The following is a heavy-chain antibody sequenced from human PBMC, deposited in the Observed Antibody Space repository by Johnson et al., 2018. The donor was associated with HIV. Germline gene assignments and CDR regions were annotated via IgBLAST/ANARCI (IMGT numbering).Heavy chain of an antibody. J-gene: IGHJ3*02. CDR1: GFPFDDYA. CDR3: AKDRGWGDAFDI. V-gene: IGHV3-9*01. Sequence: VQLVESGGGPVQPGGSPRPSCEASGFPFDDYAMHWVRQPPGRGLAWVSGTSWNSGSIGYAASVKGRFTISRDNAKNSLYLQMNSLRAEDTALYYCAKDRGWGDAFDIWGQGTMVTVSS. CDR2: TSWNSGSI. D-gene: IGHD6-19*01.